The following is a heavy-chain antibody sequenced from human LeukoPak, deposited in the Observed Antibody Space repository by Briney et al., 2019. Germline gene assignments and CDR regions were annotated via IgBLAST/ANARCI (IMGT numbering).Heavy chain of an antibody. J-gene: IGHJ6*03. D-gene: IGHD5-24*01. V-gene: IGHV3-33*06. CDR2: IWYDGSNK. CDR1: GFTFSSYG. CDR3: AKTVGYNQPYYYYYMDV. Sequence: PGRSLRLSCAASGFTFSSYGMHWVRQAPGKGLEWVAVIWYDGSNKYCADSVKGRFTISRDNSKNTLYLQMNSLRAEDAAVYYCAKTVGYNQPYYYYYMDVWGKGTTVTVSS.